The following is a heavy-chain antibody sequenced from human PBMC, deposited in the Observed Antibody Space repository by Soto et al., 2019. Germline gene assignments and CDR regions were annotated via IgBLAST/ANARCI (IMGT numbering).Heavy chain of an antibody. D-gene: IGHD3-16*01. V-gene: IGHV3-23*01. J-gene: IGHJ6*02. CDR2: ISGRCGIT. CDR3: AKGITDTGGYYYYSMDV. CDR1: GFSFSSYA. Sequence: PGGSLRLSCGASGFSFSSYAMCWFRNDTGTGLDWVSVISGRCGITYSAYSVKGRFTITRDNSKNILYLQMNSLRAEDTAVYYCAKGITDTGGYYYYSMDVWGQGTAVTVSS.